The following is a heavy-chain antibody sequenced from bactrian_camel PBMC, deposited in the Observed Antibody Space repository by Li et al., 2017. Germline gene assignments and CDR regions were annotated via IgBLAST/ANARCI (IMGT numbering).Heavy chain of an antibody. Sequence: HVQLVESGGGSVQAGGSVRLSCVASGSTSSSYCMGWYRQAPGKKREGVAAIDSDASTAYAVSVRGRFTISKDNAKNTLYLQMNALQPEDTAMYYCAHWVGRGRWCPGFITSPNYWGQGTQVTVS. D-gene: IGHD2*01. CDR2: IDSDAST. J-gene: IGHJ4*01. CDR1: GSTSSSYC. V-gene: IGHV3S53*01. CDR3: AHWVGRGRWCPGFITSPNY.